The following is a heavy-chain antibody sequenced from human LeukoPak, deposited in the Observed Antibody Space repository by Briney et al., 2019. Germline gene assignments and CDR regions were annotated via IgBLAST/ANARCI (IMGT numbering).Heavy chain of an antibody. Sequence: EASLKISCEGPESYFAYYWIGWGRPMPGRGLEGMGIVYPGGSIIHDIPSFQGQVTISVDRSVSTAYLQWTSLKASDSAMYFCARRRYFDTYLDPWGQGTLVTVSS. D-gene: IGHD2/OR15-2a*01. CDR3: ARRRYFDTYLDP. V-gene: IGHV5-51*01. J-gene: IGHJ5*02. CDR1: ESYFAYYW. CDR2: VYPGGSII.